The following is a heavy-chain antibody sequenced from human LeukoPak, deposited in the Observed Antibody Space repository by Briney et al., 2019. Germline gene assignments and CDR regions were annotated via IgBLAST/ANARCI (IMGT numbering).Heavy chain of an antibody. V-gene: IGHV1-2*02. CDR3: ARDYSNYYYYYYMDV. D-gene: IGHD4-11*01. CDR1: GYTFTGYY. CDR2: TNPNSGGT. J-gene: IGHJ6*03. Sequence: ASVKVSCKASGYTFTGYYMHWVRQAPGQGLEWMGWTNPNSGGTNYAQKFQGRVTMTRDTSISTAYMELSRLRSDDTAVYYCARDYSNYYYYYYMDVWGKGTTLTVSS.